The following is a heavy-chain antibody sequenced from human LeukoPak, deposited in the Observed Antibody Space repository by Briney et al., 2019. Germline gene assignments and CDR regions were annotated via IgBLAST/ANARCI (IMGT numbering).Heavy chain of an antibody. CDR2: MYRTGST. J-gene: IGHJ5*02. Sequence: SETLSLTCTVSGGSISSYYWSWIRQPPGKGLEWIGYMYRTGSTNYNPSLKSRVTITPDTSKNQFSLRLTSVTAADTAVYYCAREGTYGWYNWYDPWGQGTLVTVSS. D-gene: IGHD6-19*01. V-gene: IGHV4-59*01. CDR3: AREGTYGWYNWYDP. CDR1: GGSISSYY.